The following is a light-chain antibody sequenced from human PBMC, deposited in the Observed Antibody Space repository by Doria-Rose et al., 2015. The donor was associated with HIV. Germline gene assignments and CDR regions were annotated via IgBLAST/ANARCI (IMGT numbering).Light chain of an antibody. Sequence: QSVLTQPPSVSGAPGQRVAISCTGSSSNIGAGFDVNWYQQFPGTAPKLLIHGTTNRPSAIPDRLSGSKSGTSASLAISGLRAEDEADYSCQSYDSRLSVYVFGTGTKVTV. V-gene: IGLV1-40*01. CDR2: GTT. CDR3: QSYDSRLSVYV. J-gene: IGLJ1*01. CDR1: SSNIGAGFD.